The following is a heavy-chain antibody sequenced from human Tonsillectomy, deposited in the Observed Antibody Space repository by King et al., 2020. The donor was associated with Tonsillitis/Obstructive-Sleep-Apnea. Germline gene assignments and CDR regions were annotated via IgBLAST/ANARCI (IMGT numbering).Heavy chain of an antibody. J-gene: IGHJ4*02. CDR1: GYTFTNYG. V-gene: IGHV1-18*01. D-gene: IGHD2-2*01. CDR3: ARGSIGVIPAASFDY. Sequence: QLVQSGAEVKKPGDSVKVSCKASGYTFTNYGFNWVRQAPGQGLEWMGWISAYNGNRNYAQKLQGRVTMTTDTSTSTAYMELRSLRSDDTAVYYCARGSIGVIPAASFDYWGQGTLVTVSS. CDR2: ISAYNGNR.